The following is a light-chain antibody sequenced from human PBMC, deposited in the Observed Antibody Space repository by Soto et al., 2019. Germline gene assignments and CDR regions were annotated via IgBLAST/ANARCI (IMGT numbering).Light chain of an antibody. J-gene: IGKJ1*01. V-gene: IGKV2-28*01. CDR1: QSLVHSNGYNY. Sequence: DIVMTQSPLSLSVTPGEPASISCRSSQSLVHSNGYNYLDWYLQKPGQSPQVLIYLGSYRASGVPGRFSGSASGTDFTLKISRVEAEDVGVYYCMQTLQSRTFGQGTKVEIK. CDR2: LGS. CDR3: MQTLQSRT.